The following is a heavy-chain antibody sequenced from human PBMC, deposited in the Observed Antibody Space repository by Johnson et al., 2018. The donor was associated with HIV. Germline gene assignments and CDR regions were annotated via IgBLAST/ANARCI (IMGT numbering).Heavy chain of an antibody. J-gene: IGHJ3*02. CDR2: IKSKTDGGTT. Sequence: VQLVESGGGLIQPGGSLRLSCAASGFTVSRNYMSWVRQAPGTGLEWVVRIKSKTDGGTTDYAAPVKGRVTTSRDDSKHTLYLQMNSLRAEDTAVYYCARDSVIGGIELSRPDAFDIWGQGTMVTVSS. D-gene: IGHD2/OR15-2a*01. V-gene: IGHV3-15*01. CDR1: GFTVSRNY. CDR3: ARDSVIGGIELSRPDAFDI.